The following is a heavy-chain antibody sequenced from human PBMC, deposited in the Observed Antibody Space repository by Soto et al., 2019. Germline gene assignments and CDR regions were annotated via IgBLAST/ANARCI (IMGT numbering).Heavy chain of an antibody. Sequence: GGSLRLSCATSGFRFSSESMYWVRQAPGQGLEWVSSISSRSSQLYYADSVRGRFTVSRDNANNSLYLQMNGLRVEDTGLYYCATGSIGASGTTSYFESWGEGTLVTASS. J-gene: IGHJ4*01. CDR1: GFRFSSES. CDR2: ISSRSSQL. V-gene: IGHV3-21*01. CDR3: ATGSIGASGTTSYFES. D-gene: IGHD1-1*01.